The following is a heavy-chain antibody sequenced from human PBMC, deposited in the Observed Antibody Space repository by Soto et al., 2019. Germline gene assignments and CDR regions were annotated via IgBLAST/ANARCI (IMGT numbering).Heavy chain of an antibody. CDR3: ARGQAHDYSNPDY. J-gene: IGHJ4*02. Sequence: ASVKVSCKASEYTFTSYDINWVLQATGQGLEWTGGIIPIFGTANYAQKFQGRVTITADKSTSTAYMELSSLRSEDTAVYYCARGQAHDYSNPDYWGQGTLVTVSS. D-gene: IGHD4-4*01. CDR1: EYTFTSYD. V-gene: IGHV1-69*06. CDR2: IIPIFGTA.